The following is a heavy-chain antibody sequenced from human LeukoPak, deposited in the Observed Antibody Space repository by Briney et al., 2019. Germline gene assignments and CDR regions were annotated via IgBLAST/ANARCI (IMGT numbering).Heavy chain of an antibody. J-gene: IGHJ4*02. CDR1: GITFSTYA. CDR2: ISSSSSHT. V-gene: IGHV3-11*06. D-gene: IGHD6-6*01. CDR3: ARGGGQLADY. Sequence: GGSLRLSCVASGITFSTYAMSWVRQAPGKGLEWVSYISSSSSHTNYADSVKGRFTISRDNAKNSLYLQMNSLRAEDTAVYYCARGGGQLADYWGQGTLVTVSS.